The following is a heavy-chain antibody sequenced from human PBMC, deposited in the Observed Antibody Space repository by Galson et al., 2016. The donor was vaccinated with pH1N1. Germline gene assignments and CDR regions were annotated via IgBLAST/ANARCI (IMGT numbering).Heavy chain of an antibody. D-gene: IGHD1-7*01. CDR2: INPNSGGT. CDR3: ARDRDWSYDY. CDR1: GYTFTGYY. J-gene: IGHJ4*02. V-gene: IGHV1-2*02. Sequence: SVKVSCKASGYTFTGYYIHWVRQAPGQGPELMGWINPNSGGTNYAQRFQDRVTMTRDTSVTTAYMEVSRLTSDDTAVYYCARDRDWSYDYWGQGTLITVSS.